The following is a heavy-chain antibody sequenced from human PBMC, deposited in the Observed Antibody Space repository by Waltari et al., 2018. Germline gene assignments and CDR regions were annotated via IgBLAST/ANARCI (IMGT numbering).Heavy chain of an antibody. Sequence: QLQLQESGPGLVKPSETLSLTCTVSGGSISSSSYYWGWIRQPPGKGLEWIGSIYYSGSTYYNPSLKSRVTISVDTSKNQFSLKLSSVTAADTAVYYCARDGRAPGWFDPWGQGTLVTVSS. J-gene: IGHJ5*02. CDR3: ARDGRAPGWFDP. CDR1: GGSISSSSYY. V-gene: IGHV4-39*07. CDR2: IYYSGST.